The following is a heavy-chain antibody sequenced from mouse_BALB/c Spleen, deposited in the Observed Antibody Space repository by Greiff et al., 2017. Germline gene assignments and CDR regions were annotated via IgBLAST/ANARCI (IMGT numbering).Heavy chain of an antibody. Sequence: VQLQQSGAELVKPGASVKLSCKASGYTFTSYDINWVRQRPEQGLEWIGWIIPGDGSTKYNEKFKGKATLTTDKSSSTAYMQLSRLTSEDSAVWFCARGGIPSGFAYWGQGTLVTVSA. CDR3: ARGGIPSGFAY. J-gene: IGHJ3*01. V-gene: IGHV1S56*01. CDR2: IIPGDGST. CDR1: GYTFTSYD.